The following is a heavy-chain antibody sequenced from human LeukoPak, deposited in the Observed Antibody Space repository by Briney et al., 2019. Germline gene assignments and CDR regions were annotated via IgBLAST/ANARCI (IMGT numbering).Heavy chain of an antibody. D-gene: IGHD3-22*01. CDR1: GYTLTSYY. Sequence: ASVKVSCKASGYTLTSYYMHWVRQAPGQGLEWIGIINPSGGSTSYAQKFQGRVTMTRDTSTSTVYMELSSLRSEDTAVYYCARDRENYYDSSGYLGYWGQGTLVTVSS. CDR2: INPSGGST. CDR3: ARDRENYYDSSGYLGY. J-gene: IGHJ4*02. V-gene: IGHV1-46*01.